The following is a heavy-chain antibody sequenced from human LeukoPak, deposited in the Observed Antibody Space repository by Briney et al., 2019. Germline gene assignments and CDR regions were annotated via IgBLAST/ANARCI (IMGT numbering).Heavy chain of an antibody. CDR2: ITTTFYT. CDR3: ARVRANWHEDY. V-gene: IGHV3-21*01. CDR1: GFTFSSYS. J-gene: IGHJ4*02. Sequence: AGGSLRLSCAASGFTFSSYSFNWVRQVPGKGLEWVSSITTTFYTYYTDSVKGRFTISRDNAKNSLYLQMISLRAEDTAVYYCARVRANWHEDYWGQGTLVTVSS. D-gene: IGHD5-24*01.